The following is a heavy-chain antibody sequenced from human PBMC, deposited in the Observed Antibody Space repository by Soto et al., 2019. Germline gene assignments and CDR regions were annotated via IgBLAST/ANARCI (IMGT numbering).Heavy chain of an antibody. J-gene: IGHJ4*02. D-gene: IGHD5-12*01. CDR1: GFSFSRYA. V-gene: IGHV3-23*01. CDR2: MTGSGGDI. Sequence: EVQLLESGGVLVQPGGSLRLSCAASGFSFSRYAMMWVRQAPGKGQEWVAGMTGSGGDIRYADSVKGRFTISKDNSKNTLYLQMNSLRAEDTAIYYCAKDAVYNDGLWLVANWGQGTLVTVSS. CDR3: AKDAVYNDGLWLVAN.